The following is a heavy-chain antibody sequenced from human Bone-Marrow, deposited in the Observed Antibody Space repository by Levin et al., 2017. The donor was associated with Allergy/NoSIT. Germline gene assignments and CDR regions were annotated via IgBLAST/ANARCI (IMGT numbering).Heavy chain of an antibody. CDR3: ARVDSSGWYLQIDY. D-gene: IGHD6-19*01. Sequence: LSLTCAASGFTFRSYGMHWVRQAPGKGLEWVAVIWYDGSNKYYADSVKGRFTISRDNSKNTLYLQMNSLRAEDTAVYYCARVDSSGWYLQIDYWGQGTLVTVSS. CDR2: IWYDGSNK. CDR1: GFTFRSYG. V-gene: IGHV3-33*01. J-gene: IGHJ4*02.